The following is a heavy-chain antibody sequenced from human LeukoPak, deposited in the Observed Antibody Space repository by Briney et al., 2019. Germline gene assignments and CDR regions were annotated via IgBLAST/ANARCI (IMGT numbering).Heavy chain of an antibody. CDR1: GGSILTTNW. V-gene: IGHV4-4*02. CDR3: ARESGAFSPFGF. D-gene: IGHD1-26*01. CDR2: VHLSGTS. Sequence: PSETLSLTCAVSGGSILTTNWWSWVRQPPGKGLEWIGEVHLSGTSNYNPSLKSRVSMSIDKSKSQLSLKLTSVTAADTAMYYCARESGAFSPFGFWGQGTLVTVSS. J-gene: IGHJ4*02.